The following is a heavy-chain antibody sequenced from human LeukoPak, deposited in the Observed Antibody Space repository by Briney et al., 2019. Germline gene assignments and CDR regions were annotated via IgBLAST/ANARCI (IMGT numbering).Heavy chain of an antibody. J-gene: IGHJ5*01. CDR1: GFAFSNFA. CDR3: AREKFDS. CDR2: VSYEGTIK. Sequence: GGSLRLSCAASGFAFSNFAMHWVRQAPGKGLEWAAVVSYEGTIKYYSDSAKGRFTISRDNSNSLISLQMNDLTTEDTAVYYCAREKFDSWGQGTLVTVSP. V-gene: IGHV3-30*14.